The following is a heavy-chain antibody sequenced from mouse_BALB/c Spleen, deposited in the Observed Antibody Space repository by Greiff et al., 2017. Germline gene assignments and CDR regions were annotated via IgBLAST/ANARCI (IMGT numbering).Heavy chain of an antibody. CDR3: ARSGYGEYYFDY. J-gene: IGHJ2*01. CDR2: IFPGTGTT. D-gene: IGHD3-2*02. CDR1: GYTFTSYW. V-gene: IGHV1S132*01. Sequence: VKLVESGAELVKPGASVKLSCKTSGYTFTSYWIQWVKQRPGQGLGWIGEIFPGTGTTYYNEKFKGKATLTIDTSSSTAYMQLSSLTSEDSAVYFCARSGYGEYYFDYWGQGTTLTVSS.